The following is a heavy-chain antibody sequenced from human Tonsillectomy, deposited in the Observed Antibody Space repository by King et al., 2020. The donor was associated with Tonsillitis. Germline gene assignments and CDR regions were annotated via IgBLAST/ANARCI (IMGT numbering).Heavy chain of an antibody. Sequence: QLVQSGGGVVQPGRSLRLSCAASGFTFSSYAMHWVRQAPGKGLEWVAVISYDGSNKYYADSVKGRFTISRDNSKNTLYLQMNGLRAEDTAVYYCARDLYNYYYDSSGYYYPAFDIWGQGTMVTVSS. CDR2: ISYDGSNK. V-gene: IGHV3-30*04. J-gene: IGHJ3*02. CDR3: ARDLYNYYYDSSGYYYPAFDI. D-gene: IGHD3-22*01. CDR1: GFTFSSYA.